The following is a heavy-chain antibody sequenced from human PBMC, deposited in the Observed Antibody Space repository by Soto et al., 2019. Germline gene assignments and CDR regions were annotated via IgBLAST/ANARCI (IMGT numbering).Heavy chain of an antibody. CDR1: GYTFTSYD. J-gene: IGHJ5*02. Sequence: ASVKVSCKASGYTFTSYDINWVRQATGKGLEWMGWMNPNSGNTGYAQKFQGRVTMTRDTSISTAYMELSSLRSEDTAVYYCAREGGFRKDWFDPWGQGTLVTVSS. V-gene: IGHV1-8*01. CDR3: AREGGFRKDWFDP. CDR2: MNPNSGNT. D-gene: IGHD3-16*01.